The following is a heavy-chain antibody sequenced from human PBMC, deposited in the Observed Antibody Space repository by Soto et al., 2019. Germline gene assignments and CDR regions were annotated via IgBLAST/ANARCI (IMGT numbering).Heavy chain of an antibody. V-gene: IGHV4-39*01. CDR1: GGSISSSSYY. CDR3: SRHRESRDTARDFDY. Sequence: PSETLSLTCTVSGGSISSSSYYWGWIRQPPGRGLEWIGSIYYSGSTYYNPSLKSRVTISVDTSKNQFPLKLSSVTAADTAVYYWSRHRESRDTARDFDYWGQ. CDR2: IYYSGST. D-gene: IGHD5-18*01. J-gene: IGHJ4*02.